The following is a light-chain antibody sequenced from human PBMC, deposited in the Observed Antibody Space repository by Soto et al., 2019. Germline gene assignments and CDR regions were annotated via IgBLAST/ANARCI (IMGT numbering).Light chain of an antibody. CDR1: QTISSW. CDR2: KAS. J-gene: IGKJ1*01. V-gene: IGKV1-5*03. Sequence: DSQMPQSPSTLSGSVGDRVTITCRASQTISSWLAWYQQKPGKAPKLLIYKASTLKSGVPSRFSGSGSWTEFTLTISSLQPDDFATYYCQHYNSYSEAFGQGTKVERK. CDR3: QHYNSYSEA.